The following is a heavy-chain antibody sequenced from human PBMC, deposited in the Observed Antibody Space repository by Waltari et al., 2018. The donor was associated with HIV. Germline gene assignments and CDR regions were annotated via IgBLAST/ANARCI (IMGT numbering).Heavy chain of an antibody. CDR1: GYSFTSYW. D-gene: IGHD3-3*01. Sequence: EVQLVQSGAEVKKPGESLQISCTGSGYSFTSYWIGSVRQLPGNGLQWMGSIYPGDSDTRYSPSFQGQVTISADKSISTAYLQWSSLKASDTAMYYCARPGITIFGVVNSPPDAFDIWGQGTMVTVSS. J-gene: IGHJ3*02. CDR3: ARPGITIFGVVNSPPDAFDI. CDR2: IYPGDSDT. V-gene: IGHV5-51*03.